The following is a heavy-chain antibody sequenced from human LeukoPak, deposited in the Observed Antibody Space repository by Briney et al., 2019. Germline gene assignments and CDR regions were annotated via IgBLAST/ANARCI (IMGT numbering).Heavy chain of an antibody. CDR3: ARVVVVTAKDAFDI. CDR1: VYTFTGYY. V-gene: IGHV1-2*02. CDR2: INPNSGGT. D-gene: IGHD2-21*02. J-gene: IGHJ3*02. Sequence: ASVTVSFKASVYTFTGYYMHWVRQAPGQGLEWMGWINPNSGGTNYAQKFQGRVTMTRDTSISTAYMELSRLRSDDTAVYYCARVVVVTAKDAFDIWGQGTMVTVSS.